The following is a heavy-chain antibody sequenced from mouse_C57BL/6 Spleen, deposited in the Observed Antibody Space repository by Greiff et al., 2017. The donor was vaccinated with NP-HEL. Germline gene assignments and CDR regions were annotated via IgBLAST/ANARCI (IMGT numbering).Heavy chain of an antibody. Sequence: VQLQQSGAELVRPGASVTLSCKASGYTFTDYEMHWVKQTPVHGLEWIGAFDPETGGTAYNQKFKGKAILTADKSSSTAYMELRSLTSEDSAVYYCTRDYGSSYWYFDVWGTGTTVTVSS. CDR2: FDPETGGT. V-gene: IGHV1-15*01. CDR3: TRDYGSSYWYFDV. CDR1: GYTFTDYE. D-gene: IGHD1-1*01. J-gene: IGHJ1*03.